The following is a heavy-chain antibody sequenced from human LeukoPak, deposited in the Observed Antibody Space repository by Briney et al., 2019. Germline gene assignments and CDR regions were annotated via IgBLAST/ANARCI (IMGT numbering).Heavy chain of an antibody. V-gene: IGHV4-39*01. Sequence: SESMSLTSTVSGRSISSSSYYWGWIREPPGKGLEWIGSIYYTGSTFYNSCLKSRCTISITTSKNQSTLRLSSVTAADTAVYYCASVVPAAKFDYWGQGTLVTVSS. CDR3: ASVVPAAKFDY. CDR1: GRSISSSSYY. J-gene: IGHJ4*02. D-gene: IGHD2-2*01. CDR2: IYYTGST.